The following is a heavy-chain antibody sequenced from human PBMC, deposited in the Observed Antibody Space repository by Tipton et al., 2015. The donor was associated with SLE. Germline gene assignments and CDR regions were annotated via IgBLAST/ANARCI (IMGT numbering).Heavy chain of an antibody. CDR1: GGSISSYY. CDR3: ARVALFPSYMDA. CDR2: IYYSGST. Sequence: TLSLTCTVSGGSISSYYWSWIRQPPGKGLEWIGYIYYSGSTNYNPSLKSRVTISVDTSKNQFSLKLSSVTAADTAVYYCARVALFPSYMDAWGKGTTVTVSS. D-gene: IGHD3-3*01. V-gene: IGHV4-59*12. J-gene: IGHJ6*03.